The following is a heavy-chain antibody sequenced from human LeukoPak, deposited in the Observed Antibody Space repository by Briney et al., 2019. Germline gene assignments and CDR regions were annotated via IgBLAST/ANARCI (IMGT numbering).Heavy chain of an antibody. CDR2: IIPIFATA. D-gene: IGHD3-10*01. CDR3: AVGVRGSGSYQIWGHAFDI. V-gene: IGHV1-69*01. Sequence: SVKVSCKASGGTFSSYAISWVRQAPGQGLEWMGGIIPIFATADYAQKFQGRVTVTADESTSTAYMELSSLRSEDTAVYYCAVGVRGSGSYQIWGHAFDIWGQGTMVTVSS. CDR1: GGTFSSYA. J-gene: IGHJ3*02.